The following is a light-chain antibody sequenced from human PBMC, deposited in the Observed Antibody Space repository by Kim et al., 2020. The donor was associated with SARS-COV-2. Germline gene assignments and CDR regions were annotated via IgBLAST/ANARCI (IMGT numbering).Light chain of an antibody. CDR3: QAWDSRAVV. Sequence: SLSPGQTASISCSGDTLGEMYVYWYRQKPCQSPVLVIYQDRGRPSGSPERFSGSNSGNTATLTISGPQAMDEADYYCQAWDSRAVVFGGGTQLTVL. V-gene: IGLV3-1*01. J-gene: IGLJ2*01. CDR1: TLGEMY. CDR2: QDR.